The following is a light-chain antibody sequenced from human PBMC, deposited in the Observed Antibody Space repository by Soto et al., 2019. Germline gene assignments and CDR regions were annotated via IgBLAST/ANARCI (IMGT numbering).Light chain of an antibody. CDR3: QSYDSSLTGSKV. CDR1: SSNIGAGFD. CDR2: GNS. Sequence: QSVLTQPPSVSGAPGQRVTSSCIGSSSNIGAGFDVHWYQQLPGTAPKLLIYGNSNRPSGVPDRFSGSRSGTSASLAITGLQAEDEADYYCQSYDSSLTGSKVFGSGTKVTVL. V-gene: IGLV1-40*01. J-gene: IGLJ1*01.